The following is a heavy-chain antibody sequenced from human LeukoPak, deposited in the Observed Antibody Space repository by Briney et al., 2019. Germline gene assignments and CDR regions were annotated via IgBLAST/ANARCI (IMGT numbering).Heavy chain of an antibody. V-gene: IGHV3-23*01. CDR1: GFTFSSYA. J-gene: IGHJ5*02. D-gene: IGHD6-19*01. Sequence: GGSLRLSCAASGFTFSSYAMSWVRQAPGKGLEWVSAISGSGDSTYYGGSVKGRFTISRDNSKNTLYLQMNSLRAEDTAVYYCAKSRVAVAAPRNWFDPWGQGTLVTVSS. CDR2: ISGSGDST. CDR3: AKSRVAVAAPRNWFDP.